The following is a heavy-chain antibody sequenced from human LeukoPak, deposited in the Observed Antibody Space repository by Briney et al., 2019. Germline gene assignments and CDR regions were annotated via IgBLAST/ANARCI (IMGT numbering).Heavy chain of an antibody. Sequence: GGSLRLSCAASGFTFSSYAMSWVRQAPGKGLEWVSVTYSGGSTYYADSVKGRFTISRDNSKNTLYLQMNSLRAEDTAVYYCARDAGWDYGMDVWGQGTTVTVSS. CDR1: GFTFSSYA. CDR3: ARDAGWDYGMDV. D-gene: IGHD1-1*01. CDR2: TYSGGST. J-gene: IGHJ6*02. V-gene: IGHV3-53*01.